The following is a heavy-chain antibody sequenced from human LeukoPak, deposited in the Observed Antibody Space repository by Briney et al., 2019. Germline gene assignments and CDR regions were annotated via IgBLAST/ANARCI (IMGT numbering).Heavy chain of an antibody. CDR2: ISWNSGSI. J-gene: IGHJ4*02. D-gene: IGHD5-18*01. CDR3: AKGGYSYGYGYHFDY. Sequence: HPGRSLRLSCAASGFTFDDYAMHWVRQAPGKGLEWVSGISWNSGSIGYADSVKGRFTISRDNAKNSLYLQMNSLRAEDTALYYCAKGGYSYGYGYHFDYWGQGTLVTVSS. V-gene: IGHV3-9*01. CDR1: GFTFDDYA.